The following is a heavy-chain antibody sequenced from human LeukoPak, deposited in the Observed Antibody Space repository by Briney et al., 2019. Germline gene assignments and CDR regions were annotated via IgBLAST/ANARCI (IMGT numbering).Heavy chain of an antibody. J-gene: IGHJ4*02. CDR2: IYYSGST. CDR3: ARDNDYYGSGFDY. V-gene: IGHV4-59*12. Sequence: SETLSLTCTVSGGSISSYYWSWIRQPPGKGLEWIGYIYYSGSTNYNPSLKSRVTISVDTSKNQFSLKLSSVTAADTAVYYCARDNDYYGSGFDYWGQGTLVTVSS. D-gene: IGHD3-10*01. CDR1: GGSISSYY.